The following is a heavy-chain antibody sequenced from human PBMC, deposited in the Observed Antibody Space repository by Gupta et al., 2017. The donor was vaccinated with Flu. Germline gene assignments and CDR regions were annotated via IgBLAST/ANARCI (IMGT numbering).Heavy chain of an antibody. CDR2: INHSGST. D-gene: IGHD2-2*01. J-gene: IGHJ5*02. Sequence: SFSNYYWSWIRQPPGKGLEWIGEINHSGSTNYNPSLLSRVTMSVDTSKNQLSLKRSSVTAADTAVYYCARGDEFCGSTNGYDWFDPWGQGTLVTVSS. V-gene: IGHV4-34*01. CDR1: SFSNYY. CDR3: ARGDEFCGSTNGYDWFDP.